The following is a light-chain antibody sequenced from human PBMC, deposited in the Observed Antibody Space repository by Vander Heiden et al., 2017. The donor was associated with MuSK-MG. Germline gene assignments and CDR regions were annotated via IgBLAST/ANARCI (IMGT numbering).Light chain of an antibody. CDR2: EGS. CDR1: SSDVGNFSH. J-gene: IGLJ1*01. Sequence: SAVTHPASVSGSLRQSITISCSGISSDVGNFSHISWFQQHPGKVPKLIIYEGSQRPFGVSTRFSASKSGTSASLSISGLQAEDEADYFCCSYTRTKTYVFGGGAKVTVL. V-gene: IGLV2-14*02. CDR3: CSYTRTKTYV.